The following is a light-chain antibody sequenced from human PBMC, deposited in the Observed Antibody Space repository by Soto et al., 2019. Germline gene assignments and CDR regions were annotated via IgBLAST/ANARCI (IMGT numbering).Light chain of an antibody. V-gene: IGKV3-15*01. CDR1: QSVNSY. Sequence: ELVLTKPPTTLSLSPSARSAVSFRASQSVNSYLAWYQHKPGQAPRLLIYGASTRATGIPSRFSGSGSGTEFTLTISSLQSEDFAAYYCLQYNNWSQTFGQGTKVDI. CDR2: GAS. CDR3: LQYNNWSQT. J-gene: IGKJ1*01.